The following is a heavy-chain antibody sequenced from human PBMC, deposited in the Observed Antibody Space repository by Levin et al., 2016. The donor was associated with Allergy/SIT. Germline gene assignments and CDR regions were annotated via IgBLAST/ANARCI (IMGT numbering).Heavy chain of an antibody. J-gene: IGHJ4*02. CDR3: ARVRGAYNWNPLDY. Sequence: LSLTCAVYGGSFSGYYWSWIRQPPGKGLEWVAVIWYDGSNKYYADSVKGRFTISRDNSKNTLYLQMNSLRAEDTAVYYCARVRGAYNWNPLDYWGQGTLVTVSS. D-gene: IGHD1-20*01. V-gene: IGHV3-33*08. CDR1: GGSFSGYY. CDR2: IWYDGSNK.